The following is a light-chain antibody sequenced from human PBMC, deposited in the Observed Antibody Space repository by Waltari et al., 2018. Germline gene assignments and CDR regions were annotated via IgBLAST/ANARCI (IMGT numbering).Light chain of an antibody. J-gene: IGLJ2*01. Sequence: QSLLAQPPSVSAAPGQKVTISCSGSSSNIGNNYVSWYQQLPGPGPKLLIYGNEKGPSGVPDRFSGPKPGPSATLGITGLQTGDEADYYCATWGTGLEAGVFGGGTTLTVL. CDR1: SSNIGNNY. V-gene: IGLV1-51*01. CDR2: GNE. CDR3: ATWGTGLEAGV.